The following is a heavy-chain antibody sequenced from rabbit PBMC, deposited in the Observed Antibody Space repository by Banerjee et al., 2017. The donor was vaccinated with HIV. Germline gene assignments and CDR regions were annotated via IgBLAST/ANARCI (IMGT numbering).Heavy chain of an antibody. J-gene: IGHJ2*01. Sequence: QSLEESGGDLVKPGASLTLTCTASGFSFSSSYYMCWVRQAPGKGLEWIGCIYSGSGGGTYYASWAKGRFTISKTSSTTVTLQMTSLTAADTATYFCASNYYTYGYADDAYIDAFDPRGPGTLVTVS. D-gene: IGHD6-1*01. CDR3: ASNYYTYGYADDAYIDAFDP. V-gene: IGHV1S40*01. CDR2: IYSGSGGGT. CDR1: GFSFSSSYY.